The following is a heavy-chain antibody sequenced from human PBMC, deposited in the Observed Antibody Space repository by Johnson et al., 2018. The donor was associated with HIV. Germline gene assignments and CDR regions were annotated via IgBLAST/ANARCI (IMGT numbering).Heavy chain of an antibody. Sequence: QVQLVESGGGVVQPGRSLSLSCATSGFSFSNYDMHWVRQAPGKGLEWVAVIWYDGSNKYYADSVKGRFTISRDNSNNTLYLQMNSLRAEDTAVYYCAKKLRGQSGRTDAFDIWGQGTMVTVSS. V-gene: IGHV3-33*06. CDR2: IWYDGSNK. J-gene: IGHJ3*02. CDR3: AKKLRGQSGRTDAFDI. D-gene: IGHD1-26*01. CDR1: GFSFSNYD.